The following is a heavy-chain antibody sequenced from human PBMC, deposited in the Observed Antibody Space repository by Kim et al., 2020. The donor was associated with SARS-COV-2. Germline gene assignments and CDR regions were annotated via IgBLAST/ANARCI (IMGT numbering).Heavy chain of an antibody. V-gene: IGHV7-4-1*02. J-gene: IGHJ5*02. CDR1: GYTFTSYA. CDR2: INTNTGNP. D-gene: IGHD3-22*01. Sequence: ASVKVSCKASGYTFTSYAMNWVRQAPGQGLGWMGWINTNTGNPTYAQGFTGRFVFSLDTSVRTAYLQITSLKAEDTAFYYCAREGGYSNGWNQATSWGQGTLVTVSS. CDR3: AREGGYSNGWNQATS.